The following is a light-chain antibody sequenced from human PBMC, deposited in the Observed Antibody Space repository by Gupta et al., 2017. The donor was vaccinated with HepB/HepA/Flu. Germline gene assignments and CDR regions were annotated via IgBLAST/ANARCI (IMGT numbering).Light chain of an antibody. CDR3: CSYATNTPYV. V-gene: IGLV2-14*03. Sequence: QSALTKLASLSGSPGQSTTISRIGPADDVGSYHYVSWYQQYPGKAPKLIISDVNNRPSGISDRFSGSKSGNTASLTISALQAEDEAHYYCCSYATNTPYVFGSGTDVTVL. CDR2: DVN. J-gene: IGLJ1*01. CDR1: ADDVGSYHY.